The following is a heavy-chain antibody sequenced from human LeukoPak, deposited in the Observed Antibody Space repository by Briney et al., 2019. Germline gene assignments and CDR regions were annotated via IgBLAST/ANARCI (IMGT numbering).Heavy chain of an antibody. V-gene: IGHV4-59*01. CDR1: GGSISSYY. D-gene: IGHD3-10*01. CDR3: ARGERFGELSYYYYYMDV. CDR2: IYYSWST. J-gene: IGHJ6*03. Sequence: SETLSLTCTVSGGSISSYYWSWIRQPPGKGLEWIGYIYYSWSTNYNPSLKSRVTISVDTSKNQFSLKLSSVTAADTAVYYCARGERFGELSYYYYYMDVWGKGTTVTISS.